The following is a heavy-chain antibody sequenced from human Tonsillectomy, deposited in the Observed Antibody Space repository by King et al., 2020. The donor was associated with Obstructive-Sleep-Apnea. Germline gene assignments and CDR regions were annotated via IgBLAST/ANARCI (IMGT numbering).Heavy chain of an antibody. CDR2: IYYSGRP. CDR1: GGSINSGGYY. Sequence: QLQESGPGLVKPSQTLSLTYTVSGGSINSGGYYWIWIRQHPRKGLEWIGYIYYSGRPYYNPFLKSRVTTTVHTSKNPFSLKLSPVTAADTAVYYCASTTYYNISWYFDLWGRGTLVTVSS. V-gene: IGHV4-31*03. D-gene: IGHD3-9*01. J-gene: IGHJ2*01. CDR3: ASTTYYNISWYFDL.